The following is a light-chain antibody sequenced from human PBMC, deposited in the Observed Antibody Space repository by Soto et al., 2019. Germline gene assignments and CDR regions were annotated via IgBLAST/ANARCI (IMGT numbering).Light chain of an antibody. CDR2: NNN. CDR1: SSNIGSNT. Sequence: QSALTQPPSASGTPGQRVTISCSGSSSNIGSNTVNWYQQLPGTAPKLLIYNNNHRPSGVPDRFSGSKSGTSASLAISGLQSEDEADYYCAAWDDSLNVVFGGGTKLTVL. CDR3: AAWDDSLNVV. J-gene: IGLJ3*02. V-gene: IGLV1-44*01.